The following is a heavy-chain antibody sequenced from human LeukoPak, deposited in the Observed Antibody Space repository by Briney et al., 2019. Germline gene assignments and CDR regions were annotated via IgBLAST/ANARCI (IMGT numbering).Heavy chain of an antibody. V-gene: IGHV1-69*04. D-gene: IGHD3-22*01. Sequence: GASVTVSCKASGGTFSSYAISWVRQAPGQGLEWMGRIIPILGIANYAQKFQGRVTITADKSTSTAYMELSSLRSEDTAVYYCARSRRYDSSGYYWGDFDYWGQGTLVTVSS. CDR3: ARSRRYDSSGYYWGDFDY. J-gene: IGHJ4*02. CDR1: GGTFSSYA. CDR2: IIPILGIA.